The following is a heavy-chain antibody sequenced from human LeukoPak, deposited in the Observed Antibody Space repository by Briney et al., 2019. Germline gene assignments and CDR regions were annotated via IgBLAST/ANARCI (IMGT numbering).Heavy chain of an antibody. CDR2: ISYDGSNK. CDR1: GFTFSSYA. D-gene: IGHD3-9*01. J-gene: IGHJ3*02. Sequence: HPGGSLRLSCAASGFTFSSYAMHWVRQAPGKGLEWVAVISYDGSNKYYADSVKGRFTISRDNSKNTLYLQMNSLRAEDTAVYYCARGYDILTEPNSHPEQAFDIWGQGTMVTVSS. CDR3: ARGYDILTEPNSHPEQAFDI. V-gene: IGHV3-30-3*01.